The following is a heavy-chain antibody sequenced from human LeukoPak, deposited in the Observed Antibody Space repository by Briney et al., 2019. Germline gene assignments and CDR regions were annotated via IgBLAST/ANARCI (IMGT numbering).Heavy chain of an antibody. V-gene: IGHV3-21*01. J-gene: IGHJ1*01. CDR2: ISSSSSYI. CDR1: GFTFSSYA. Sequence: PGGSLRLSCAASGFTFSSYAMSWVRQAPGKGLEWVSSISSSSSYIYYADSVKGRFTISRDNAKNSLYLQMNSLRAEDTAVYYCARVAVYCGGDCYSLRGPVQHWGQGTLVTVSS. CDR3: ARVAVYCGGDCYSLRGPVQH. D-gene: IGHD2-21*02.